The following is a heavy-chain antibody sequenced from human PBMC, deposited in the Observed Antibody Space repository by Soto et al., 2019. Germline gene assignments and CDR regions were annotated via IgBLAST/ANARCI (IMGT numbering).Heavy chain of an antibody. D-gene: IGHD3-22*01. V-gene: IGHV3-23*01. CDR2: ISGSGGST. Sequence: LRLSCAASGFTFSNAWMSWVRQAPGKGLEWVSAISGSGGSTYYADSVKGRFTISRDNSKNTLYLQMNSLRAEDTAVYYCAKSRITMIVVVIKHYYYGMDVWGQGTTVTVSS. CDR3: AKSRITMIVVVIKHYYYGMDV. J-gene: IGHJ6*02. CDR1: GFTFSNAW.